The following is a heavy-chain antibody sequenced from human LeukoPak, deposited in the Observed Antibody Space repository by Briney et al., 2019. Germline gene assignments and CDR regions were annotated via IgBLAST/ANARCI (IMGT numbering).Heavy chain of an antibody. D-gene: IGHD3-22*01. CDR3: AKDRDSSGYLGAFDI. J-gene: IGHJ3*02. CDR2: ISWNSGII. Sequence: GRSLRLSCAASGFTFDDYAMHWVRQAPGKGLEWVSGISWNSGIISYADSLKGRFTISRDNAKNSLYLQMNSLRAEDTALYYCAKDRDSSGYLGAFDIWGQGTMVTVSS. V-gene: IGHV3-9*01. CDR1: GFTFDDYA.